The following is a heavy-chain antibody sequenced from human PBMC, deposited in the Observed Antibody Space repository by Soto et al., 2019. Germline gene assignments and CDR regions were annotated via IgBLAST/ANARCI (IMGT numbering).Heavy chain of an antibody. CDR1: GGTFSSYA. V-gene: IGHV1-69*13. CDR3: ARDSDWSGYSKYYYGMDV. D-gene: IGHD3-3*01. Sequence: GASVKVSCKASGGTFSSYAISWVRQAPGQGLEWMGGIIPIFGTANYAQKFQGRVTITADESTSTAYMELSSLRSEDTAVYYCARDSDWSGYSKYYYGMDVWGQGTTVTVSS. J-gene: IGHJ6*02. CDR2: IIPIFGTA.